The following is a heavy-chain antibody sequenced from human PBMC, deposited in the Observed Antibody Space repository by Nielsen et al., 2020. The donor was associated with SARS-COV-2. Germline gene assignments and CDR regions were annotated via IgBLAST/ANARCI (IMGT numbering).Heavy chain of an antibody. CDR3: ASDSNSYNYYYYYGMDV. V-gene: IGHV3-21*01. CDR2: ISASGSYK. D-gene: IGHD2-2*01. CDR1: GLTFSTYS. J-gene: IGHJ6*02. Sequence: GGSLRLSCAASGLTFSTYSIMWVRQAPGKGLEWVSHISASGSYKYYADSVKGRFTISRDNAKNSVYLQMNSLRAEDTAVYYCASDSNSYNYYYYYGMDVWGQGTTVTVSS.